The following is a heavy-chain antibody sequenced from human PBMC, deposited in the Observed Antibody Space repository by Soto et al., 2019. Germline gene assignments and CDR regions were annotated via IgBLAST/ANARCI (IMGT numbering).Heavy chain of an antibody. V-gene: IGHV3-74*01. J-gene: IGHJ6*03. CDR1: GFTFSSYW. Sequence: GGSLRLSCAASGFTFSSYWMHWVRQAPGKGLVWVSRINSDGSSTSYADSVKGRFTISRDNAKNTLYLQMNSLRAEDTAVYYCASHPGYYYYYMDVWGKGTTVTVSS. CDR2: INSDGSST. CDR3: ASHPGYYYYYMDV.